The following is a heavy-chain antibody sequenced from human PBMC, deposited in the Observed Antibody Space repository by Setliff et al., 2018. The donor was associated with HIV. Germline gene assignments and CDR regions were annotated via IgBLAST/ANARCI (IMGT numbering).Heavy chain of an antibody. J-gene: IGHJ4*01. CDR1: GGSFSGYY. V-gene: IGHV4-34*01. D-gene: IGHD2-8*01. CDR2: INHSGGA. Sequence: PSETLSLTCAVYGGSFSGYYWSWIRQPPGKGLEWIGEINHSGGANYNPSLKSRVTISVETSKNQFSLRLSSVTAADTAVYYCARGAPYCNHGVCHLFDYWGHGNRVTVSS. CDR3: ARGAPYCNHGVCHLFDY.